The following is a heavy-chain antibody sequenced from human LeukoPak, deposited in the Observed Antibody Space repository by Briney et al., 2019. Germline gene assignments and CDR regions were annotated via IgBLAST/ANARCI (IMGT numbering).Heavy chain of an antibody. D-gene: IGHD3-22*01. CDR2: INSDGSRT. CDR3: AKDVQMARNDYYNDFEY. CDR1: GFTFSRYW. V-gene: IGHV3-74*01. Sequence: PGGSLRLSCDASGFTFSRYWMHWVRHAPGKGLVWVSRINSDGSRTTYAVPVRGRFSISRDNAKNTLYLQMNSLRAEDTAVYYCAKDVQMARNDYYNDFEYWGQGTLVTVSS. J-gene: IGHJ4*02.